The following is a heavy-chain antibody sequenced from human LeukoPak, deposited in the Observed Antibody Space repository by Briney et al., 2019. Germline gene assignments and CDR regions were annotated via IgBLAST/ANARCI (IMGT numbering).Heavy chain of an antibody. V-gene: IGHV3-23*01. CDR3: AKATVVTPGVVDY. D-gene: IGHD4-23*01. CDR1: GFTFSSYA. CDR2: ISGSGGST. Sequence: GGYLRLSCAASGFTFSSYAMSWVRQATGKGLEWVSAISGSGGSTYYADSVKGRFTISRDNSKNTLYLQMNSLRAEDTAVYYCAKATVVTPGVVDYWGQGTLVTVSS. J-gene: IGHJ4*02.